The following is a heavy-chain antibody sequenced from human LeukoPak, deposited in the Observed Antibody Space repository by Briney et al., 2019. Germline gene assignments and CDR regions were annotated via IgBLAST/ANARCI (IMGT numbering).Heavy chain of an antibody. CDR3: ARRGYHDYSGFDY. Sequence: PGGSLRLSCAASGFTFSSYGMSWVRQAPGKGLEWVSSISGDSSDIYYADSVKGRFTISRDNSKNSLYLQMKSLRAEDTALYYCARRGYHDYSGFDYWGQGTLVIVSS. D-gene: IGHD1-26*01. CDR1: GFTFSSYG. J-gene: IGHJ4*02. CDR2: ISGDSSDI. V-gene: IGHV3-21*01.